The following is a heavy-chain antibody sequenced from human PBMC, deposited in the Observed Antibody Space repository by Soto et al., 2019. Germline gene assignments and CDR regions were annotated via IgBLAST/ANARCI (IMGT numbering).Heavy chain of an antibody. D-gene: IGHD6-19*01. V-gene: IGHV4-30-4*02. Sequence: SETLSLTCTVSGGSICNGDYYWSWIRQPPGKGLEWIGFIYYSGSTYYNPSLKSRVTISVDTSKNTLYLQMSSLTTEDTAVYHCARDRVVAGIGEIDYWGQGTLVTVSS. CDR2: IYYSGST. CDR1: GGSICNGDYY. CDR3: ARDRVVAGIGEIDY. J-gene: IGHJ4*02.